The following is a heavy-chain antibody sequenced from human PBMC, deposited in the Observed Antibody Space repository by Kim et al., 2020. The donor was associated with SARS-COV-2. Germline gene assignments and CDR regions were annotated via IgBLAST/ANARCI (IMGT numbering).Heavy chain of an antibody. CDR3: ARTPAAGPFDY. J-gene: IGHJ4*02. D-gene: IGHD6-13*01. Sequence: TCTSPPLTTRVTISVDTSKNHFSLKLSSVTAADTAVYYCARTPAAGPFDYWGQGTLVAVSS. CDR2: T. V-gene: IGHV4-39*01.